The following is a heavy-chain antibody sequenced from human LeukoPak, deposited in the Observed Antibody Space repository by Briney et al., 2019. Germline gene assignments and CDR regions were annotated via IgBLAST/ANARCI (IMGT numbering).Heavy chain of an antibody. V-gene: IGHV3-30*18. Sequence: GGSLRLFCAASGFTFSSYGMHWDRQAPGKGLEWVAVISYDGSNKYYADSVKGRFTISRDNSKNTLYLQMNSLRAEDTAVYYCAKALDSGSYYGDDIWGQGTMVTVSS. CDR3: AKALDSGSYYGDDI. CDR1: GFTFSSYG. CDR2: ISYDGSNK. J-gene: IGHJ3*02. D-gene: IGHD1-26*01.